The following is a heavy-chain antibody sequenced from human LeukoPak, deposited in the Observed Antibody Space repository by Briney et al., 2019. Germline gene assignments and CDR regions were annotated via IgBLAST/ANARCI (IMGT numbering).Heavy chain of an antibody. Sequence: SVKVSCKASGGTFSSYAISWVRQAPGQGLEWMGRIIPILGIANYAQKFQGRVTITADKSTSTAYMELSSLRSEDTAVYYRAFSAGTPLDYWGQGTLVTVSS. J-gene: IGHJ4*02. CDR1: GGTFSSYA. CDR2: IIPILGIA. D-gene: IGHD6-19*01. V-gene: IGHV1-69*04. CDR3: AFSAGTPLDY.